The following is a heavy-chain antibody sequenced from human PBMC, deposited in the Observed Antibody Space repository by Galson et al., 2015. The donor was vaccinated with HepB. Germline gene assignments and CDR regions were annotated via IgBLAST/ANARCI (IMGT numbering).Heavy chain of an antibody. J-gene: IGHJ6*02. Sequence: SLRLSCAASGFTFSSFWMHWVRQPPGKGLVWVSHIDTDGSRTTYADSVKGRFTISRDNAKNTLYLQMNSLRAEDTAVYYCARVYYGSGTYTDLEYGMDVWGQGTTVTVSS. CDR3: ARVYYGSGTYTDLEYGMDV. V-gene: IGHV3-74*01. CDR2: IDTDGSRT. D-gene: IGHD3-10*01. CDR1: GFTFSSFW.